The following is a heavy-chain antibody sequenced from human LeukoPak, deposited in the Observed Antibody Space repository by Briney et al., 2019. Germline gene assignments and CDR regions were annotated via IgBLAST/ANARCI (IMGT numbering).Heavy chain of an antibody. Sequence: GGSLRLSCVASGFTFSSYWMHWVRQDPRKGLVWVSRINGDGRNINYADSVRGRFIISRDNAKNTLYLQMNTLRVEDTAVYHCTRDLMDYDVSTGLHHYYMDVWGQGTTVTVSS. D-gene: IGHD3-9*01. V-gene: IGHV3-74*01. J-gene: IGHJ6*02. CDR2: INGDGRNI. CDR1: GFTFSSYW. CDR3: TRDLMDYDVSTGLHHYYMDV.